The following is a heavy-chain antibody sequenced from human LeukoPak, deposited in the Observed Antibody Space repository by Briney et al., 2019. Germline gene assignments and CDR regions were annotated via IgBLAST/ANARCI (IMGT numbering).Heavy chain of an antibody. CDR3: ARHVTRGGWFDP. J-gene: IGHJ5*02. V-gene: IGHV4-39*01. Sequence: KTSETLSLTCTVSGGSINSSSYYWGWIRQPPGTGLEWIGSIFYSGNTYDNPSLKSRVTISVDTSKNQFSLKLSSVTAADTAVYYCARHVTRGGWFDPWGQGTLVTVSS. CDR1: GGSINSSSYY. CDR2: IFYSGNT. D-gene: IGHD2-21*02.